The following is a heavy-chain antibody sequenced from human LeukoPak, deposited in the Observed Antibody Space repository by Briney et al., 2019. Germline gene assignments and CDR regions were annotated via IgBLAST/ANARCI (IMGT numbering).Heavy chain of an antibody. V-gene: IGHV3-15*01. CDR2: IKSKTDGGTT. CDR1: GFTFSNAW. D-gene: IGHD4-17*01. CDR3: ARDPSIDYGPSWFDP. Sequence: GGSLRLSCAASGFTFSNAWMSWARQAPGKGLEWVGRIKSKTDGGTTDYAAPVKGRFTISRDDSKNTLYLQMNSLRAEDTAVYYCARDPSIDYGPSWFDPWGQGTLVTVSS. J-gene: IGHJ5*02.